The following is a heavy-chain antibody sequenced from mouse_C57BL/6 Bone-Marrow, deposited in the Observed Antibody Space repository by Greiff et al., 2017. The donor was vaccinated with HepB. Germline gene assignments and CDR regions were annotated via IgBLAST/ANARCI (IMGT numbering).Heavy chain of an antibody. CDR1: GFSLTSYG. Sequence: QVQLQQSGPGLVQPSQSLSITCTVSGFSLTSYGVHWVRQSPGKGLEWLGVIWRGGITDYNAAFMSRLSITKDNSKSQVFFKMNSLQADDTAIYYCAKKSYWDYYAMDYWGQGTSVTVSS. CDR3: AKKSYWDYYAMDY. D-gene: IGHD2-12*01. V-gene: IGHV2-5*01. CDR2: IWRGGIT. J-gene: IGHJ4*01.